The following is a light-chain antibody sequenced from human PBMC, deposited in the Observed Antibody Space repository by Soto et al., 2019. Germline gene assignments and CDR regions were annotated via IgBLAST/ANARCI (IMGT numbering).Light chain of an antibody. Sequence: QSVLTQPASVSGSPGQSITISCTGTGSDVGGYNYVSWYQQHPGKAPKVMIYDVSNRPSGVSNRFSGSKSGNTASLTISGLQAEDEADYYCSSYTSSSTVIFGGGTKLTVL. CDR2: DVS. V-gene: IGLV2-14*01. CDR1: GSDVGGYNY. J-gene: IGLJ2*01. CDR3: SSYTSSSTVI.